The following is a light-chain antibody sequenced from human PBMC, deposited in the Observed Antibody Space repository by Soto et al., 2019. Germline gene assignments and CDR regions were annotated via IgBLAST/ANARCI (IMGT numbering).Light chain of an antibody. CDR3: QQYGSSPWT. J-gene: IGKJ1*01. CDR2: GAS. V-gene: IGKV3-20*01. CDR1: QSVSSSY. Sequence: EIVLTQSPGTLSLSPGERATLSCMAIQSVSSSYLAWYQQNPGQAPRLLIYGASSRATGIPDRFSGSGSGTDFTLTISRLQPEDFAVYYCQQYGSSPWTFGQGTKV.